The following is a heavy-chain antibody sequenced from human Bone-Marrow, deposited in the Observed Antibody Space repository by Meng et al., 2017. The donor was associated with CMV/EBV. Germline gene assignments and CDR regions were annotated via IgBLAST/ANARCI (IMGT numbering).Heavy chain of an antibody. CDR1: GFTFINYA. D-gene: IGHD3-22*01. J-gene: IGHJ4*01. Sequence: GGSRRPSCAPSGFTFINYAMHWVRQAPGKGLEWVAVISYDGSNEYYADSVKGRFTISRDNSKNTLYLQMHSLRAEDTAVYYCARTYYYDCRGQDYFDYWGHGTLVTVSS. CDR3: ARTYYYDCRGQDYFDY. V-gene: IGHV3-30*04. CDR2: ISYDGSNE.